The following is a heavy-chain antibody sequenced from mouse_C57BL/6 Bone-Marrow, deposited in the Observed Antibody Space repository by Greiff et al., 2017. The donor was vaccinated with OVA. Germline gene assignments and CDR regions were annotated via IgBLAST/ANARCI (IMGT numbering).Heavy chain of an antibody. CDR2: IDPNSGGT. D-gene: IGHD1-1*01. J-gene: IGHJ2*01. V-gene: IGHV1-72*01. Sequence: VKLQQPGAELVKPGASVKLSCKASGYTFTSYWMHWVKQRPGRGLEWIGRIDPNSGGTKYNEKFKSKATLTVDKPSSTAYMQLSSLTSEDSAVYYCASTVVAWDFDYWGQGTTLTVSS. CDR3: ASTVVAWDFDY. CDR1: GYTFTSYW.